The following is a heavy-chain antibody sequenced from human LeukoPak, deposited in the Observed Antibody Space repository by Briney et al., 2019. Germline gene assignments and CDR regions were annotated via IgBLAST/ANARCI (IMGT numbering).Heavy chain of an antibody. D-gene: IGHD4-17*01. CDR3: AKDLGYGDYVVYDY. CDR1: GFTFSSYA. V-gene: IGHV3-23*01. Sequence: GGSLRLSCAASGFTFSSYAMSWVRQAPGKGLEWVSAISGSDGSTYYADSVKGRFTISRDNSKNTLYLQMNSLRAEDTAVYYCAKDLGYGDYVVYDYWGQGTLVTVSS. CDR2: ISGSDGST. J-gene: IGHJ4*02.